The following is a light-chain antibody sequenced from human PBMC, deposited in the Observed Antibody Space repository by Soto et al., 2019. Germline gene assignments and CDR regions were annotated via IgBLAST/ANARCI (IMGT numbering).Light chain of an antibody. Sequence: IQMTQSPSSLSASVGDRVTISFRSSQGINIYLNWYQQKVGEPPRLLIFGASNLQSGVPSRFSGSGVGTHFTLTISSLQAEDFATYYCQQGYTKSPLTFAGGTKVDIK. J-gene: IGKJ4*01. CDR1: QGINIY. V-gene: IGKV1-39*01. CDR3: QQGYTKSPLT. CDR2: GAS.